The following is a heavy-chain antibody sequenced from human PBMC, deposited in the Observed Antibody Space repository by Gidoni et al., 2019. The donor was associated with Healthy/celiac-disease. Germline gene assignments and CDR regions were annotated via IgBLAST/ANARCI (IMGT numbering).Heavy chain of an antibody. CDR2: FDAGASYA. Sequence: EVQLVQEAAEVKKPGETLRIACTGSGYSFTSYWISWVLQMPVKGLEWMGRFDAGASYANYISSFHGHVTISAAKSISTAYLQWRSLKASDTAMYYCAVLRLAWGQGTLVTVSS. D-gene: IGHD3-3*01. V-gene: IGHV5-10-1*01. CDR3: AVLRLA. J-gene: IGHJ5*01. CDR1: GYSFTSYW.